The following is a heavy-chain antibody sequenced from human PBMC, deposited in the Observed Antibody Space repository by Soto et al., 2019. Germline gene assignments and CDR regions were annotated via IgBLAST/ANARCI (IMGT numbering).Heavy chain of an antibody. CDR3: ARASRTTSFGVALSYYYGIDV. CDR1: GGTFSSYA. Sequence: QVQLVQSGAEVKKPGSSVKVSCKASGGTFSSYAISWVRQAPGQGLEWMGGIIPIFGTANYAQKFQGRVTITADKSTSIAYMELSILRSEDTAVYYCARASRTTSFGVALSYYYGIDVWGQGTTVTVSS. D-gene: IGHD3-3*01. CDR2: IIPIFGTA. J-gene: IGHJ6*02. V-gene: IGHV1-69*06.